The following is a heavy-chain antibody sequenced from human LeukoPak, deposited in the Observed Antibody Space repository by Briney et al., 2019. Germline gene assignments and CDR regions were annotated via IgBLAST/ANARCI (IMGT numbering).Heavy chain of an antibody. V-gene: IGHV4-59*01. Sequence: SETLSLTCTVSGGSISSYYWSWIRQPPGKGLEWIGYIYYSGSTNYNPSLTSRVTISVDTSKNQFSLKLSSVTAADTAVYYCARGDYYFDYWGQGTLVTVSS. J-gene: IGHJ4*02. CDR3: ARGDYYFDY. CDR2: IYYSGST. CDR1: GGSISSYY.